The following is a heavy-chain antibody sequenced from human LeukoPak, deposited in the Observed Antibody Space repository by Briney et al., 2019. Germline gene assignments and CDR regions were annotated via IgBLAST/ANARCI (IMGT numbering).Heavy chain of an antibody. D-gene: IGHD3-9*01. CDR2: ISGSGGST. V-gene: IGHV3-23*01. J-gene: IGHJ4*02. CDR3: AKDPRYDILTGYYSNY. CDR1: GSTFSSYA. Sequence: GGSLRLSCAASGSTFSSYAMSWVRQAPGKGLEWVSAISGSGGSTYYADSVKGRFTISRDNSKNTLYLQMNSLRAEDTAVYYCAKDPRYDILTGYYSNYWGQGTLVTVSS.